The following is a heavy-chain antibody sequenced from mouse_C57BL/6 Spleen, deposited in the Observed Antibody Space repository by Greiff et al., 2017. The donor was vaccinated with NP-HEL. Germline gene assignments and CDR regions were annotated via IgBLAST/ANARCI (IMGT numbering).Heavy chain of an antibody. CDR3: ARDLGYGSSYDAMDY. Sequence: EVKLQESGGGLVKPGGSLKLSCAASGFTFSSYAMSWVRQTPEKRLEWVATISDGGSYTYYPDNVKGRFTISRDNAKNNLYLQMSHLKSEDTAMYYCARDLGYGSSYDAMDYWGQGTSVTVSS. CDR2: ISDGGSYT. V-gene: IGHV5-4*01. J-gene: IGHJ4*01. CDR1: GFTFSSYA. D-gene: IGHD1-1*01.